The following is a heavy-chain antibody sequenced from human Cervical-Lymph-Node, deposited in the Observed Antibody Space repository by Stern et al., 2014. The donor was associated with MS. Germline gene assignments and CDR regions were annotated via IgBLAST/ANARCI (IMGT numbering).Heavy chain of an antibody. CDR3: AREGPRTGTLVY. Sequence: QVQLQQWGPGLVKPSQTLSLTCTVSGGSISSGDYYWSWIRQPPGKGLEWIGYIYYSGSTYYNPSLKSRVTISVDTSKNQFSLKLSSVTAADTAVYYCAREGPRTGTLVYWGQGTLVTVSS. CDR2: IYYSGST. V-gene: IGHV4-30-4*01. J-gene: IGHJ4*02. CDR1: GGSISSGDYY. D-gene: IGHD3/OR15-3a*01.